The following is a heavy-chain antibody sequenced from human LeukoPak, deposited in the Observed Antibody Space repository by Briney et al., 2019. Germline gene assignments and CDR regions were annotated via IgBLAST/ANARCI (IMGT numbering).Heavy chain of an antibody. Sequence: SETLSLTCTVSGGSISSYYWSWIRQPPGKGLEWIGYIYYSGSTNYNPSLKSRVTISVDTSKNQFSLKLSSVTAADTAVYYCARDYSDSSGYTNHFDYWGQGTLVTVSS. V-gene: IGHV4-59*01. J-gene: IGHJ4*02. D-gene: IGHD3-22*01. CDR3: ARDYSDSSGYTNHFDY. CDR1: GGSISSYY. CDR2: IYYSGST.